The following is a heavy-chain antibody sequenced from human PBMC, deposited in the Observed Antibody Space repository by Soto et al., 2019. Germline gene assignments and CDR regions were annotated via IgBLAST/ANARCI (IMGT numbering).Heavy chain of an antibody. CDR1: GFTFSDYY. J-gene: IGHJ4*02. CDR3: ARSSLTYFEF. Sequence: QVHLEESGGGLVKPGGSLRLSCTASGFTFSDYYMSWIRQAPGQGLEWLAYISGSGSTTYYTDSVKGRFAISRDNARTSLYLQINSLRVEDSAVYYCARSSLTYFEFWGQGTLVTVSS. CDR2: ISGSGSTT. V-gene: IGHV3-11*01.